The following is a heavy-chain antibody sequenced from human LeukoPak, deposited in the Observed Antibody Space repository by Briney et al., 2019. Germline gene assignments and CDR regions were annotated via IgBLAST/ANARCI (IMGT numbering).Heavy chain of an antibody. CDR1: RFTFSSYG. Sequence: GGSLRLSCATSRFTFSSYGMSWVRQAPGKGLEWVSAISGSGVSTYYADSVKGRFTISRDNSKNTLYLQMNSLRAEDTAVYYCAKGVGYCSGGSCHQFDYWGQGTLVTVSS. CDR3: AKGVGYCSGGSCHQFDY. J-gene: IGHJ4*02. V-gene: IGHV3-23*01. D-gene: IGHD2-15*01. CDR2: ISGSGVST.